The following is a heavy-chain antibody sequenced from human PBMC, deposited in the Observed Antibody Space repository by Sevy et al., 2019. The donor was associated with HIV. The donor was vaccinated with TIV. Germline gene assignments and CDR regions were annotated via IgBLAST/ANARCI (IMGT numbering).Heavy chain of an antibody. CDR1: GDSVSSDSAA. D-gene: IGHD3-22*01. CDR2: TYYRSKWYN. V-gene: IGHV6-1*01. CDR3: ARDSYYYDSSDYGDAFDI. Sequence: SQTLSLTCDISGDSVSSDSAAWNWIRQSPSRGLEWLGKTYYRSKWYNDYAVSVKGRITINPDTSKNQLSLQLNSVTPEDTAVYYCARDSYYYDSSDYGDAFDIWGQGTMVTVSS. J-gene: IGHJ3*02.